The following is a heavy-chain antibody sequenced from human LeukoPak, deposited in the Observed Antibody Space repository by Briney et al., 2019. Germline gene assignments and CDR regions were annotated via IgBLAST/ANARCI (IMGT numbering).Heavy chain of an antibody. CDR3: ASALIAAR. Sequence: GGSLRLSCAASGFTFSNYWMTWVRQAPGKGLEWVANIKQDGSEKYYVDSVKGRFTISRDNAENSLFLQMNNLRPEDTAVYYCASALIAARRGQGTMVTVSS. D-gene: IGHD6-13*01. J-gene: IGHJ3*01. CDR1: GFTFSNYW. CDR2: IKQDGSEK. V-gene: IGHV3-7*01.